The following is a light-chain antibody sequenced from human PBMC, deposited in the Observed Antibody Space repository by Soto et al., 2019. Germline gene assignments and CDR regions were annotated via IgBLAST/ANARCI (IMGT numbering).Light chain of an antibody. Sequence: QTVVTQEPSFSVSPGGTVTLTCGLSSGSVSTSYYPSWHQHTPGQAPRTLIYSTNTRSSGVPDRFSGSILGNKAALTITGAQADDECDYYCVIYMGSGISMFGGGTKLTFL. CDR3: VIYMGSGISM. V-gene: IGLV8-61*01. J-gene: IGLJ3*02. CDR1: SGSVSTSYY. CDR2: STN.